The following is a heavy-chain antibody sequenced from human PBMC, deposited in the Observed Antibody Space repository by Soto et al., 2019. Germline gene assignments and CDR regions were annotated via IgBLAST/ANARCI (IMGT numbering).Heavy chain of an antibody. CDR3: ATYSGNYERYGVYYGMDV. CDR2: ISGSGGST. J-gene: IGHJ6*02. Sequence: GGSLRLSCAASGFTFSNYAISWVRQAPGKGLEWVSSISGSGGSTYYADSVKGRFTISRDNSKNTLYLQMNSLRAEDTAVYYCATYSGNYERYGVYYGMDVWAKGPRSPSP. V-gene: IGHV3-23*01. CDR1: GFTFSNYA. D-gene: IGHD1-26*01.